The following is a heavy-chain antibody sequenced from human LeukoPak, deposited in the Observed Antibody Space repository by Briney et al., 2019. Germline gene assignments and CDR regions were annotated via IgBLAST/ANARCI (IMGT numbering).Heavy chain of an antibody. CDR2: INPKNGGS. CDR1: GYTFTNSG. J-gene: IGHJ5*02. D-gene: IGHD3-16*01. V-gene: IGHV1-2*02. Sequence: ASVKVSCKASGYTFTNSGFSWVRQAPGQGLEWVGWINPKNGGSNYAQKFQGRVTMTRDRSISTAYMELSRLTSDDTAVYYCARASFWESPINWFAPWGQGTLVTVSS. CDR3: ARASFWESPINWFAP.